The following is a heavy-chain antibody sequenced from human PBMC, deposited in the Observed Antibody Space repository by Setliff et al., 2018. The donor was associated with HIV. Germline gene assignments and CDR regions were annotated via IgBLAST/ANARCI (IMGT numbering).Heavy chain of an antibody. CDR2: IIPIFGTA. V-gene: IGHV1-69*06. J-gene: IGHJ4*02. CDR3: ATPDYNFLRGVNVWYFDY. CDR1: GGTFRNYG. D-gene: IGHD3-3*01. Sequence: SVKVSCKASGGTFRNYGISWVRQAPGQGLEWMGGIIPIFGTANYAQKFQGRVTITADKSTSTAYMELSSLRSEDTAVYYCATPDYNFLRGVNVWYFDYWGQGTLVTVSS.